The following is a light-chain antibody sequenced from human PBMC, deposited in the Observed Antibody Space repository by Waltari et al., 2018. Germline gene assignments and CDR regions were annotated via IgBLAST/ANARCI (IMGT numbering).Light chain of an antibody. V-gene: IGKV3-15*01. CDR2: GAS. Sequence: EIVMTQSPATLSVSPGERATLSCRASQTLTSNLAWYQQKPGQAPRLLIHGASTRATGIPARFSGSGSGTQFTLTISSLQSEDFVVYYCQHYDNWPLTLGGGTKVEFK. CDR1: QTLTSN. J-gene: IGKJ4*01. CDR3: QHYDNWPLT.